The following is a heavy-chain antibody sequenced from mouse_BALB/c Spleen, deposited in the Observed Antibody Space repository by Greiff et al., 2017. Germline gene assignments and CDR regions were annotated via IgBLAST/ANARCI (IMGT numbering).Heavy chain of an antibody. CDR3: ARTTVRDYAMDY. V-gene: IGHV5-17*02. D-gene: IGHD1-1*01. CDR1: GFTFSSFG. Sequence: EVQLVESGGGLVQPGGSRKLSCAASGFTFSSFGMHWVRQAPEKGLEWVAYISSGSSTIYYADTVKGRFTISRDNPKNTLFLQMTSLRSEDTAMYYCARTTVRDYAMDYWGQGTSVTVSS. CDR2: ISSGSSTI. J-gene: IGHJ4*01.